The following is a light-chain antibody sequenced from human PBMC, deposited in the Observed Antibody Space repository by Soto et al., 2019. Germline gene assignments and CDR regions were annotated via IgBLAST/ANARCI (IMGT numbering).Light chain of an antibody. Sequence: QSALTQPASVSDSPGQSITISCTGTSSDVGGSNFVSWYQQHPGKPPKLIIYDVDNRPSGVSNRFSGSKSGSTASLIISRLQTEDEADYYCVSYTCSTTYVFGTGTQLTVL. CDR2: DVD. V-gene: IGLV2-14*03. CDR3: VSYTCSTTYV. CDR1: SSDVGGSNF. J-gene: IGLJ1*01.